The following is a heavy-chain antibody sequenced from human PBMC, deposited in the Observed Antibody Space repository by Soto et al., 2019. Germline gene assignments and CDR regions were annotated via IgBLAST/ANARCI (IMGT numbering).Heavy chain of an antibody. CDR3: ARQYYFGSGSYSNRPFDF. V-gene: IGHV4-59*08. J-gene: IGHJ4*02. D-gene: IGHD3-10*01. Sequence: SETLSLTCTVSGGSISSYYWSWIRQPPGKGLEWIGYIYYSGSTNYNPSLKSRVTISVDTSKNQFSLKLSSVTAADTAVYYCARQYYFGSGSYSNRPFDFWGQGTLVTVSS. CDR1: GGSISSYY. CDR2: IYYSGST.